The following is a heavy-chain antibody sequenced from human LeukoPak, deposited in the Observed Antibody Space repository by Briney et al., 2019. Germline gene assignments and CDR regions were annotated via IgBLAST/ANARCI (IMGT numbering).Heavy chain of an antibody. CDR3: ARETGILTGYTYYFDY. V-gene: IGHV4-30-4*08. J-gene: IGHJ4*02. CDR2: IYYSGST. CDR1: GGSISSGDYY. D-gene: IGHD3-9*01. Sequence: PQTLSLTCTVSGGSISSGDYYWSWIRQPPGKGLEWIGYIYYSGSTYYNPSLKSRVTISVDTSKNQFSLKLSSVTAADTAVYYCARETGILTGYTYYFDYWGQGTLVTVSS.